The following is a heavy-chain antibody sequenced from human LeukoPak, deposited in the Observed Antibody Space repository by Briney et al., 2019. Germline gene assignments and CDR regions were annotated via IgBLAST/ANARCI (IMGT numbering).Heavy chain of an antibody. CDR2: IWYDGSNK. D-gene: IGHD2/OR15-2a*01. J-gene: IGHJ4*02. V-gene: IGHV3-33*01. CDR1: GFTFSSYG. Sequence: PGRSLRLSCAASGFTFSSYGMRWVRQAPGKGLEWVAVIWYDGSNKYYADSVKGRFTISRDNSKNTLYLQMNSLRAEDTAVYYCARDSKDHIDYWGQGTLVTVSS. CDR3: ARDSKDHIDY.